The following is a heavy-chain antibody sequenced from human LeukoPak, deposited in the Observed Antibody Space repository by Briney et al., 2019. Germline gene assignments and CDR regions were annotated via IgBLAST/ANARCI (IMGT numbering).Heavy chain of an antibody. D-gene: IGHD3-22*01. CDR2: IYPGDSDT. CDR1: GYSFTSYW. Sequence: GESLKISCKGSGYSFTSYWIGWVRQMPGKGLEWMGIIYPGDSDTRYSPSFQGWVTISADKSISTAYLQWSSLKASDTAMYYCARRYYYDSSGYYYFDYWGQGTLVTVSS. V-gene: IGHV5-51*01. J-gene: IGHJ4*02. CDR3: ARRYYYDSSGYYYFDY.